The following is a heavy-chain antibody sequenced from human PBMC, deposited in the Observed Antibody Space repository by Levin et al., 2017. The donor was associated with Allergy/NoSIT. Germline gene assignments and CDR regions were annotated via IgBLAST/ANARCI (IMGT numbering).Heavy chain of an antibody. D-gene: IGHD3-3*01. J-gene: IGHJ5*02. CDR2: INPNSGGT. CDR3: AREGGYYDFWSGRLYGYNWFDP. V-gene: IGHV1-2*06. CDR1: GYTFTGYY. Sequence: ASVKVSCKASGYTFTGYYMHWVRQAPGQGLEWMGRINPNSGGTNYAQKFQGRVTMTRDTSISTAYMELSRLRSDDTAVYYCAREGGYYDFWSGRLYGYNWFDPWGQGTLVTVSS.